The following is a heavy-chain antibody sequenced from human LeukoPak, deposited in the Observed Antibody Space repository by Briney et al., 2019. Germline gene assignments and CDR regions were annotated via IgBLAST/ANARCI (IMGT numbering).Heavy chain of an antibody. CDR2: IYYSGST. V-gene: IGHV4-59*01. CDR3: AREARLGSGSYYLFDY. Sequence: SETLSLTCTVSGGSISSYYWSWIRQPPGKGLEWIRYIYYSGSTNYNPSLKSRVTISVDTSKNQFSLKLSSVTAADTAVYYCAREARLGSGSYYLFDYWGQGTLVTVSS. J-gene: IGHJ4*02. CDR1: GGSISSYY. D-gene: IGHD3-10*01.